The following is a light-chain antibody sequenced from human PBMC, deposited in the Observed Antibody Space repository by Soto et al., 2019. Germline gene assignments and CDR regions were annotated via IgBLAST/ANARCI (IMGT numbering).Light chain of an antibody. Sequence: EIVMTQSPATLSVSPGERATLSCRASQSVSNKLVWYQQKPGKPPKLLIYAESTLQSGVPSRFSGSGSGTRGTLTISSLQPEDFATYYCQQVKSYPRTFGGGTKVDIK. J-gene: IGKJ4*01. CDR2: AES. CDR1: QSVSNK. V-gene: IGKV3D-15*01. CDR3: QQVKSYPRT.